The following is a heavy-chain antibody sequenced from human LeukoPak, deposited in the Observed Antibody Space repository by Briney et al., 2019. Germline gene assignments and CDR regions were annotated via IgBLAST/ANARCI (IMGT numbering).Heavy chain of an antibody. Sequence: PSETLSLTCTVSGGSISSYYWSWIRQPPGKGLEWIGYIYYSGSTNYNPSLKSRVTISVDTSKNQFSLKLSSVTAADTAVYYCARDAPSGQYYFDYWGQGTLVTVSS. CDR1: GGSISSYY. CDR3: ARDAPSGQYYFDY. CDR2: IYYSGST. V-gene: IGHV4-59*01. J-gene: IGHJ4*02. D-gene: IGHD3-10*01.